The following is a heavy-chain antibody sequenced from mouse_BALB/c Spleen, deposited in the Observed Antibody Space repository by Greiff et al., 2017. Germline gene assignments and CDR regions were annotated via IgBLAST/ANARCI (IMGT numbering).Heavy chain of an antibody. J-gene: IGHJ3*01. CDR1: GFTFSSYA. CDR2: ISSGGST. Sequence: EVKLMESGGGLVKPGGSLKLSCAASGFTFSSYAMSWVRQTPEKRLEWVASISSGGSTYYPDSVKGRFTISRDNARNILYLQMSSLRSEDTAMYYCARYDYDRLAYWGQGTLVTVSA. D-gene: IGHD2-4*01. CDR3: ARYDYDRLAY. V-gene: IGHV5-6-5*01.